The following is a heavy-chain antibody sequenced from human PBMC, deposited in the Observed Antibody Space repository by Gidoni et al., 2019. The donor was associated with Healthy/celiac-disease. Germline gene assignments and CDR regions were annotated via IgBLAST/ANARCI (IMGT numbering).Heavy chain of an antibody. CDR1: GYTFTSYG. D-gene: IGHD5-12*01. CDR2: ISAYNGNT. Sequence: QVQLVQSGAEVKKPGASVKVYCKASGYTFTSYGISWVRQAPGQGLEWMGWISAYNGNTNYAQKLQGRVTVTTATSTSTAYMELRSLRSDDTAVYYCARDLFPDRDGYNPPNWGQGTLVTVSS. V-gene: IGHV1-18*01. J-gene: IGHJ4*02. CDR3: ARDLFPDRDGYNPPN.